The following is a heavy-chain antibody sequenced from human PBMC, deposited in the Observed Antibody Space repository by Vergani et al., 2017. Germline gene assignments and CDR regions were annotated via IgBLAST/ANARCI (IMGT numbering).Heavy chain of an antibody. CDR2: ISAYNGNT. J-gene: IGHJ4*02. CDR3: ARDGDRAYGYCSSTSCYGFDY. Sequence: QVQLVQSGAEVKKPGASVKVSCKASGYTFTSYGISWVRQAPGQGLEWMGWISAYNGNTNYAQKLQGRVTMTTDTSTSTAYMELRSLRSDDTAVYYCARDGDRAYGYCSSTSCYGFDYWGQGTVVSVSS. CDR1: GYTFTSYG. V-gene: IGHV1-18*01. D-gene: IGHD2-2*01.